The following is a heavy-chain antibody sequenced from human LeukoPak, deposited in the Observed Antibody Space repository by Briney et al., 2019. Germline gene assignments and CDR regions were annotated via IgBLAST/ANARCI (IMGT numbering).Heavy chain of an antibody. CDR1: GFTFSSYW. D-gene: IGHD3-22*01. J-gene: IGHJ4*01. V-gene: IGHV3-74*01. CDR3: AKDTDRIIMIVIDY. Sequence: GGSLRLSCAASGFTFSSYWMHWVRQAPGKGLVWVSRINSDGSSTYYADSVKGRFTISRDNSKNTLYLQMNSLRAEDTALYYCAKDTDRIIMIVIDYWGHGSLVTVSS. CDR2: INSDGSST.